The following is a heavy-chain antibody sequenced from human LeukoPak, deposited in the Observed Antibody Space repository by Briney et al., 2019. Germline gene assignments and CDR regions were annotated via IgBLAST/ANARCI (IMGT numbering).Heavy chain of an antibody. Sequence: GGSLRLSCAASGFTFSSYWMSWVRQAPGKGLEWVANIKQDGSEKYYVDSVKGRFTISRDNAKNSLYLQMNSLRAEDTAVYYCAREGVPAAQNNQGPVDYWGQGTLVTVSS. CDR1: GFTFSSYW. CDR3: AREGVPAAQNNQGPVDY. J-gene: IGHJ4*02. CDR2: IKQDGSEK. V-gene: IGHV3-7*01. D-gene: IGHD2-2*01.